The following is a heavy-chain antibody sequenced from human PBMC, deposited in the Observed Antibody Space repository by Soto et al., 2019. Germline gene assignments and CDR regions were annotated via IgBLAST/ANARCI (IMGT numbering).Heavy chain of an antibody. Sequence: QVQLVESGGGVVQPGRSQRLYCAASGLTFSACAMHWVRQSPGKGLEWVAVISYDGSNSYYEDSVKCRFTICRDNSKHTLYLQMNSLRAEDTAVYYCAKEVGTEMPEITNWHFDLWGRGTLVTVSS. D-gene: IGHD2-8*01. CDR2: ISYDGSNS. J-gene: IGHJ2*01. CDR3: AKEVGTEMPEITNWHFDL. CDR1: GLTFSACA. V-gene: IGHV3-30*18.